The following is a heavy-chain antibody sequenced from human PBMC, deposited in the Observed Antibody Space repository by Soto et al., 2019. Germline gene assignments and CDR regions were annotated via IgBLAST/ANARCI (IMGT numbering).Heavy chain of an antibody. CDR2: INTNTGNP. V-gene: IGHV7-4-1*01. D-gene: IGHD2-2*01. J-gene: IGHJ6*02. Sequence: RASVKVSCKASGYTFTSYAMNWVRQAPGQGLEWMGWINTNTGNPTYAQGFTGRFVFSLDTSVSTAYLQICSLKAEDTAVYYCARDSYVVVPAATSTFGYYGMDVWGQGTTVTVSS. CDR1: GYTFTSYA. CDR3: ARDSYVVVPAATSTFGYYGMDV.